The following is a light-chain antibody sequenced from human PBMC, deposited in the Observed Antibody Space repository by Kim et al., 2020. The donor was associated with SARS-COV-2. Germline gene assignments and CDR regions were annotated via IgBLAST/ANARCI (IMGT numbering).Light chain of an antibody. Sequence: DIQMTQSPSSLSASIGDRVTITCRASQGIDNYLAWFQQKPGKAPKSLIYAASSLHSGVPSKFSGSGSGTDFTLTISSLQPEDSATYYCQQYYGYPVTFGGGTKVDIK. CDR1: QGIDNY. CDR2: AAS. J-gene: IGKJ4*01. CDR3: QQYYGYPVT. V-gene: IGKV1-16*02.